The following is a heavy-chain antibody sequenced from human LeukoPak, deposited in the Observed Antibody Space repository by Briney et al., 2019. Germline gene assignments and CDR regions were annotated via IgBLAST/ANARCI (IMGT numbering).Heavy chain of an antibody. CDR3: AKDHLYYYDSSGIADY. J-gene: IGHJ4*02. V-gene: IGHV3-23*01. D-gene: IGHD3-22*01. CDR1: GFTFSSYA. CDR2: ISGSGGST. Sequence: PGGSLRLSCAASGFTFSSYAMSWVRQAPGKGLEWVSAISGSGGSTYYADSGKGRFTISRDNSKNTLYLQMNSLRAEDTAVYYCAKDHLYYYDSSGIADYWGQGTLVTVSS.